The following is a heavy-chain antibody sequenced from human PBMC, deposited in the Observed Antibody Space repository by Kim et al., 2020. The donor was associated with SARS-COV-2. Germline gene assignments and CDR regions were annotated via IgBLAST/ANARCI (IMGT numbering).Heavy chain of an antibody. CDR2: ITSDGSYT. CDR3: ARGRNWNYDFDY. D-gene: IGHD1-7*01. CDR1: GFTFNSYW. Sequence: GGSLRLSCAASGFTFNSYWMHWVRQAPGKGLVWVSRITSDGSYTNYADSVKGRFTISRDNAKNTLYLQMNSLRVEDKAVYYCARGRNWNYDFDYWGQGTLVSVSS. V-gene: IGHV3-74*01. J-gene: IGHJ4*02.